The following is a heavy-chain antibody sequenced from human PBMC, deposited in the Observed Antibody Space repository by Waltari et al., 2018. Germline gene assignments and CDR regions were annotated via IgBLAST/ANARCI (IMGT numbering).Heavy chain of an antibody. Sequence: EVQLLESGGGLVQPGGSLRLSCAASGFTFSSYAMSWVRQAPGKGLEWVSVIYSGGSTYYADSGKGRFTIVRDNSKKTLYLQMNSLRAEDTAGYYCAKTVSAAGKDYWGQGTLVTVSS. CDR1: GFTFSSYA. CDR3: AKTVSAAGKDY. CDR2: IYSGGST. J-gene: IGHJ4*02. V-gene: IGHV3-23*03. D-gene: IGHD6-13*01.